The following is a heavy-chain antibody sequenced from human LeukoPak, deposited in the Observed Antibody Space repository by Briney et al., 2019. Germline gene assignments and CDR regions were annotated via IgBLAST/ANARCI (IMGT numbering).Heavy chain of an antibody. Sequence: SETLSLTCTISRGSIITYYWSWIRQTPGTTLEWIGNIHYTGRTRYNPSLESRVTKSLDTPKNEFSLRLTSMTAADSAVYYCARGRPDPQNSDYWDYWGQGILVTVSS. CDR3: ARGRPDPQNSDYWDY. CDR2: IHYTGRT. V-gene: IGHV4-59*13. J-gene: IGHJ4*02. D-gene: IGHD3-22*01. CDR1: RGSIITYY.